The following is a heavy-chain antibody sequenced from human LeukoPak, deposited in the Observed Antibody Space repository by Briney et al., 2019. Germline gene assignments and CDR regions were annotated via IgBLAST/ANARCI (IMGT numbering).Heavy chain of an antibody. D-gene: IGHD5-18*01. CDR3: ARQTAMGRSGDY. CDR2: IDPSDSET. V-gene: IGHV5-51*01. J-gene: IGHJ4*02. Sequence: KCGESLKISCTASGYSFTNYWIGWVRQMPGRGLEWMGIIDPSDSETRYTPSFQGQVTISADKSLSTAYLQWNSLKASDTAMYYCARQTAMGRSGDYWGQGTLVIVSS. CDR1: GYSFTNYW.